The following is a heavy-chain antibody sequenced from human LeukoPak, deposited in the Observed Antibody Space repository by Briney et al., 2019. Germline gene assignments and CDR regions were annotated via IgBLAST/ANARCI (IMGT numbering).Heavy chain of an antibody. Sequence: GGSLRLSCAASGFTFSSYSMNWVRQTPGKGLEWVGRIKTKTDGWTTEYAAPVKGRFTISRDDSKNTLYLQMNSLKTEDTAVYYCTSRLITTNDYWGQGTLVTVSS. D-gene: IGHD3-3*01. J-gene: IGHJ4*02. V-gene: IGHV3-15*01. CDR3: TSRLITTNDY. CDR1: GFTFSSYS. CDR2: IKTKTDGWTT.